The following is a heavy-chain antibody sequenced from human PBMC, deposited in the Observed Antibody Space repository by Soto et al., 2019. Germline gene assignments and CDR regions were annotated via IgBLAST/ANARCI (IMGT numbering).Heavy chain of an antibody. CDR1: GYTFTSYG. CDR3: ARIKIDYYDSSGYHFDY. J-gene: IGHJ4*02. CDR2: TSAYNGNT. V-gene: IGHV1-18*01. D-gene: IGHD3-22*01. Sequence: QVQLVQSGAEVKKPGASVKVSCKASGYTFTSYGISWVRQAPGQGLEWMGWTSAYNGNTNYAQKLQGRVTMTTDTSTSTAYMELRSLRSDDTAVYYCARIKIDYYDSSGYHFDYWGQGTLVTVSS.